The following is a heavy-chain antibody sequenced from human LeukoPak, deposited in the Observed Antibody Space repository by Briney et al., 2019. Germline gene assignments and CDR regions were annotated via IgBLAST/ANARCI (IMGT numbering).Heavy chain of an antibody. V-gene: IGHV3-23*01. CDR1: GFTFSSYA. D-gene: IGHD3-10*01. CDR3: AKADYYADHLFDY. J-gene: IGHJ4*02. CDR2: ISGSGGST. Sequence: GGSLRLSCAASGFTFSSYAMSWVRQAPGKGLEWVSAISGSGGSTYYADSVKGRFTISRDNSKNSLYLQMNSLKAEDTAVYYCAKADYYADHLFDYWGQGTLVTVSS.